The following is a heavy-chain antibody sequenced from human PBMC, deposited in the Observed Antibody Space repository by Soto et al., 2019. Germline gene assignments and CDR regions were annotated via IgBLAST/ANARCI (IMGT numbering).Heavy chain of an antibody. Sequence: EVQLLESGGGLVQPGGSLRLSCAASGFTFSSYAMSWVRQAPGKGLEWVSAISGSGGSTYYADSVKGRFTISRDNSKNTLYLQMNSLRAEDTAVYYCAKLGYFDWLLSPDRKLYFQHWGQGTLVTVSS. CDR1: GFTFSSYA. CDR2: ISGSGGST. V-gene: IGHV3-23*01. D-gene: IGHD3-9*01. CDR3: AKLGYFDWLLSPDRKLYFQH. J-gene: IGHJ1*01.